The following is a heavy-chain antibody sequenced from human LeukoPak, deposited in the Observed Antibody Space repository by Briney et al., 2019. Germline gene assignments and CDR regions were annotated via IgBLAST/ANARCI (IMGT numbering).Heavy chain of an antibody. CDR2: ISSSSSYI. CDR1: GFTFSSYS. CDR3: ARDDAIVVVPAAPLGYFDY. J-gene: IGHJ4*02. D-gene: IGHD2-2*01. V-gene: IGHV3-21*01. Sequence: KSGGSLRLSCAASGFTFSSYSMTWVRQAPGKGLEWVSSISSSSSYIYYADSVKGRFTISRDNAKNSLYLQMNSLRAEDTAVYYCARDDAIVVVPAAPLGYFDYWGQGTLVTVSS.